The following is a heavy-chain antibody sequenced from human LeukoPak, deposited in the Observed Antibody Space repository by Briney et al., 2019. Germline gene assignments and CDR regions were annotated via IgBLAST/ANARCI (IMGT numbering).Heavy chain of an antibody. J-gene: IGHJ4*02. V-gene: IGHV3-23*01. CDR3: AKSLRGYGGYDY. Sequence: GGSLRLPCAASGFTFTNFAMSWVRQAPGKGLESVATISDSDDSAYYADSVMGRFTISRDKSKNTLYLEMTSLRAEDTAIYYCAKSLRGYGGYDYWGQGTQVTVSS. CDR1: GFTFTNFA. CDR2: ISDSDDSA. D-gene: IGHD4/OR15-4a*01.